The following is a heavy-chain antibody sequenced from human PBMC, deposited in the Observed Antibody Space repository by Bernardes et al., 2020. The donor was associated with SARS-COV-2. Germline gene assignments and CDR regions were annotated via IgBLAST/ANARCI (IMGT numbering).Heavy chain of an antibody. J-gene: IGHJ6*02. CDR3: AIIMVGPTNYYYYYGMDV. CDR2: MNPNSGNT. Sequence: ASVKVSCKASGYTFTAYDIIWVRQATGQGLEWMGWMNPNSGNTGYAQKFQGRVTMTRDTSISTAYMELSSLTSDDTAVYFCAIIMVGPTNYYYYYGMDVWGQGTTVTVSS. D-gene: IGHD1-26*01. CDR1: GYTFTAYD. V-gene: IGHV1-8*01.